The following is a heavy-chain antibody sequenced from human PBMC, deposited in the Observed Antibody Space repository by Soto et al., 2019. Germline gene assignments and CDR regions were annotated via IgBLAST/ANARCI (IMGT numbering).Heavy chain of an antibody. V-gene: IGHV1-18*01. D-gene: IGHD3-22*01. CDR1: GYTFTSYG. Sequence: QVQLVQSGAEVKKPGASVKVSCKASGYTFTSYGISWVRQAPGQGLEWMGWISAYNGNTNYAQKLQGRVTMTTDTSTSTAYIELRSLRSDDTAVYYCARDTYYYDSSGYDNFDYWGQGTLVTVSS. CDR2: ISAYNGNT. J-gene: IGHJ4*02. CDR3: ARDTYYYDSSGYDNFDY.